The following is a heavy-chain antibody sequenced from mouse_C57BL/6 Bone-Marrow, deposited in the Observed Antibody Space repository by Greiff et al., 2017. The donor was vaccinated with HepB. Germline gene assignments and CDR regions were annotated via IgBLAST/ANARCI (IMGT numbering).Heavy chain of an antibody. CDR2: ISSGGSYT. CDR3: ARHGYYYYFDY. J-gene: IGHJ2*01. V-gene: IGHV5-6*02. D-gene: IGHD2-3*01. CDR1: GFTFSSYG. Sequence: DVKLVESGGDLVKPGGSLKLSCAASGFTFSSYGMSWVRQTPDKRLEWVATISSGGSYTYYPDSVKGRFTISRDNAKNTLYLQMSSLRSEDTAMYYCARHGYYYYFDYWGQGTTLTVSS.